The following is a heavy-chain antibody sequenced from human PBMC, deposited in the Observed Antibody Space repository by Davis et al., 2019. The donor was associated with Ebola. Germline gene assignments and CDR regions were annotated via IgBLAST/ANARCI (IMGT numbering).Heavy chain of an antibody. V-gene: IGHV1-3*01. D-gene: IGHD1-1*01. J-gene: IGHJ4*02. Sequence: ASVKVSCKASGYTFTSYAMHWVRQAPGQRLEWMGWINAGNGSTKYSQKFQGRVTITRDTSASTAYMELSSLRSEDTAVYYCARAQFPTTSDHWGQGTLVTVSS. CDR1: GYTFTSYA. CDR2: INAGNGST. CDR3: ARAQFPTTSDH.